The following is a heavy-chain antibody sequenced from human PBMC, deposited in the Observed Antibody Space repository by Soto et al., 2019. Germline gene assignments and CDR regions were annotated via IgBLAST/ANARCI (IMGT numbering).Heavy chain of an antibody. Sequence: QVQLQESGPGLVKPSETLALTCTVSGGSISSYYWSWIRQPPGKGLEWIGYIYYSRHTKYNPSLTGRVTISVDTSKNQFSLKLISVTAADTAVYYCARGKASFDYWGQGTLVTVSS. CDR1: GGSISSYY. CDR2: IYYSRHT. V-gene: IGHV4-59*01. J-gene: IGHJ4*02. CDR3: ARGKASFDY.